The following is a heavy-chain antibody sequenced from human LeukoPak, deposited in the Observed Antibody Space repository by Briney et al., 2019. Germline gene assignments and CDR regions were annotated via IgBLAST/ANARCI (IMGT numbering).Heavy chain of an antibody. Sequence: SETLSLTCNVSDGSMNSYYWSWIRQPPGKGLERIGFVYHSGGTNYNPSLRDRVTISVDSSKSHFSLKLTSVTAADTAVYYCARLGPEGSYGPIDSWGQGTPVTVSS. D-gene: IGHD3-16*01. CDR1: DGSMNSYY. CDR2: VYHSGGT. J-gene: IGHJ4*02. V-gene: IGHV4-59*01. CDR3: ARLGPEGSYGPIDS.